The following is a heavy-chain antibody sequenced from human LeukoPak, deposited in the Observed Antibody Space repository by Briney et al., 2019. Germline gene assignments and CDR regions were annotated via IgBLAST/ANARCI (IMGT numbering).Heavy chain of an antibody. CDR2: ISGSGGSK. CDR1: GFTFSSYA. V-gene: IGHV3-23*01. J-gene: IGHJ4*02. Sequence: GGSLRLSCAASGFTFSSYAMSWVRQAPGKGLEWVSAISGSGGSKYYADSVKGRFTISRDNSKNTLYLQMNSLRAEDTAVYYCAKDSYDYPWSYFDYWGQGTLVTVSS. CDR3: AKDSYDYPWSYFDY. D-gene: IGHD3-16*01.